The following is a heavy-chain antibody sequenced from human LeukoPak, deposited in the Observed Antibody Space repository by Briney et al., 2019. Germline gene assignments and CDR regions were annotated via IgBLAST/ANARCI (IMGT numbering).Heavy chain of an antibody. V-gene: IGHV4-34*01. Sequence: SETLSLTCAVYGGSFSGYYWSWIRQPPGKGLERIGEINHSGSTNYNPSLKSRVTISVDTSKNQFSLKLSSVTAADTAVYYCARKPDYYDSSGYQPYWGQGTLVTVSS. CDR2: INHSGST. CDR3: ARKPDYYDSSGYQPY. D-gene: IGHD3-22*01. J-gene: IGHJ4*02. CDR1: GGSFSGYY.